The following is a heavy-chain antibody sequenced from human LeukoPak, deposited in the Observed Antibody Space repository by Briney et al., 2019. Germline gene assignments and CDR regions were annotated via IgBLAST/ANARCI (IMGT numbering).Heavy chain of an antibody. CDR3: TRAPVPGNF. D-gene: IGHD3-10*01. Sequence: ASVKVSCKASGYTFTTYDIHWVRQATGQGLEWMGWMNPHSANTGYAQKFQGRVTMTRDTSINTAYMELSSLTSDDTAVYYCTRAPVPGNFWGQGTLVTVSS. J-gene: IGHJ4*02. CDR2: MNPHSANT. CDR1: GYTFTTYD. V-gene: IGHV1-8*01.